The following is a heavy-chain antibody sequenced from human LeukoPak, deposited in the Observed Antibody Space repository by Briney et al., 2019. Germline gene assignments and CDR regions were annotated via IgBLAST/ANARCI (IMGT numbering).Heavy chain of an antibody. D-gene: IGHD3-22*01. V-gene: IGHV4-61*02. CDR1: GGSISSGNYY. CDR3: ARDIPYANGYYYGDYHYCMNV. J-gene: IGHJ6*03. CDR2: IYTSGST. Sequence: PSETLSLTCTASGGSISSGNYYWSWIRQPAGKGLEWIGRIYTSGSTNYNPSLKSQVTISVDTSKNQFSLKLSSVTEAAAAVYYCARDIPYANGYYYGDYHYCMNVWGKGTTVTVSS.